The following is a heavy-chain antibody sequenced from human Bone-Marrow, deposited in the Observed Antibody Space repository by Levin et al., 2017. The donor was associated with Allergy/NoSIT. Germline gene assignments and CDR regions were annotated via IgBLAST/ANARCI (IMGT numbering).Heavy chain of an antibody. J-gene: IGHJ4*02. D-gene: IGHD3-10*02. V-gene: IGHV3-53*01. CDR1: GFSVSNHY. CDR3: ARNVPVTDLGY. Sequence: GESLKISCAASGFSVSNHYMTWVRQAPGKGLEWVSLIYSGGNTYYADSVKGRFTISRDNSKNTLYLQMNSLRAEDTAVYYCARNVPVTDLGYWGQGTLVTVSS. CDR2: IYSGGNT.